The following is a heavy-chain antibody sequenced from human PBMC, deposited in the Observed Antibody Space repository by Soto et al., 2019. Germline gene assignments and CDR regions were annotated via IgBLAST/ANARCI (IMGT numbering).Heavy chain of an antibody. CDR3: ARGEAIEDDP. Sequence: GGSLRLSCAASGLTFSSYWMTWVRQAPGKGLEWVANIKQDGSEKYYVDSVKGRFTISRDNAKNSLYLQMNNLRVEDTDVYYCARGEAIEDDPWGHETLVTVSS. V-gene: IGHV3-7*01. CDR1: GLTFSSYW. CDR2: IKQDGSEK. J-gene: IGHJ5*02.